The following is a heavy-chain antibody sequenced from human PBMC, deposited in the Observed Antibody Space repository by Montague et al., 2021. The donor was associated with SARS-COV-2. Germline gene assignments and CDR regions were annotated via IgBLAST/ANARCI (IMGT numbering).Heavy chain of an antibody. J-gene: IGHJ6*02. CDR2: IHYGGTT. CDR1: GISISTYY. CDR3: AREWVLRHLAGGVDTYFYYGMDV. Sequence: SETLSLTCSVSGISISTYYWSWIRQSPGKGLEWIGYIHYGGTTRYNPSPKSRVTISIDTAKSQLSLNLTSVTAADTAVYYCAREWVLRHLAGGVDTYFYYGMDVWGQGTTVSVSS. D-gene: IGHD3-16*01. V-gene: IGHV4-59*01.